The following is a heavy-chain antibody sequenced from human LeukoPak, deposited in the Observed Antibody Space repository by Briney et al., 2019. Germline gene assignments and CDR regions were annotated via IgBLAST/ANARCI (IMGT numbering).Heavy chain of an antibody. Sequence: GGSLRLSCAASGFTVSRNEMRWVRQAPGKGLEWVSSISGGSTYYADSRKGRFTISRDNAKNSLYLQMNSLRAEDTAVYYCARDGASIAAAGSLDYWGQGTLVTVSS. CDR3: ARDGASIAAAGSLDY. CDR1: GFTVSRNE. V-gene: IGHV3-38-3*01. J-gene: IGHJ4*02. D-gene: IGHD6-13*01. CDR2: ISGGST.